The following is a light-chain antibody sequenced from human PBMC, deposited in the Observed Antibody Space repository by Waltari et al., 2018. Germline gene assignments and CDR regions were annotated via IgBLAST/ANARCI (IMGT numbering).Light chain of an antibody. V-gene: IGLV3-25*03. CDR3: QSADGSGTYVV. CDR1: ALPRQY. Sequence: SYELTQPPSVSVSPGQTARITCPGDALPRQYAYLYQQRPGQAPMLMIYQDTQRPSEIPERFSGSSSGTTVTLTISEVQAEDEADYYCQSADGSGTYVVFGGGTKLTVL. J-gene: IGLJ2*01. CDR2: QDT.